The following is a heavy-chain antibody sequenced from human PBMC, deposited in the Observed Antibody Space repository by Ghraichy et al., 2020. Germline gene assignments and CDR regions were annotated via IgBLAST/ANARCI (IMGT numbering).Heavy chain of an antibody. CDR3: AKQIDYDFWSGYYPGVGYYYYGMDV. V-gene: IGHV3-30*18. J-gene: IGHJ6*02. CDR2: ISYDGSNK. Sequence: GGSLRLSCAASGFTFSSYGMHWVRQAPGKGLEWVAVISYDGSNKYYADSVKGRFTISRDNSKNTLYLQMNSLRAEDTAVYYCAKQIDYDFWSGYYPGVGYYYYGMDVWGQGTTVTVSS. D-gene: IGHD3-3*01. CDR1: GFTFSSYG.